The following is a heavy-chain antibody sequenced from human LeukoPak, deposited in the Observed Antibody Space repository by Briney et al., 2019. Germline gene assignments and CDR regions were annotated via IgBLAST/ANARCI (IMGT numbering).Heavy chain of an antibody. D-gene: IGHD3-22*01. CDR1: GFTFSNYG. Sequence: GGSLRLSCAASGFTFSNYGMHWVRQAPGKGLEWVAFIRYDGSNKYYADSVKGRFTISRDNAKNTLYLQMNSLRAEDTAVYYCAKDQYYYDSRGYYAYYYYYYMDVWGKGTTVTISS. CDR2: IRYDGSNK. CDR3: AKDQYYYDSRGYYAYYYYYYMDV. J-gene: IGHJ6*03. V-gene: IGHV3-30*02.